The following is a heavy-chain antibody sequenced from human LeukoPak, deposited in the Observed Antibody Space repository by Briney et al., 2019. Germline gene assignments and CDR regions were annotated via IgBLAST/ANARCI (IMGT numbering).Heavy chain of an antibody. V-gene: IGHV3-23*01. CDR2: ISGGGGTT. CDR3: AKDREGLSSGYDLEYFDY. J-gene: IGHJ4*02. CDR1: GFTFSSYA. Sequence: GGSLRLSCAASGFTFSSYAMNWVRQAPGTGLELVSAISGGGGTTYYADSVKGRFTISRDNSKNTLFLQMNSLRAEDTAVYYCAKDREGLSSGYDLEYFDYWGQGTLVTVSS. D-gene: IGHD5-12*01.